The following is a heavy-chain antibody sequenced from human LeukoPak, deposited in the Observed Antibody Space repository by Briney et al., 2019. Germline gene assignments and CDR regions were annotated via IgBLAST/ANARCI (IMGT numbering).Heavy chain of an antibody. CDR1: GYTFTSYG. Sequence: ASVKVSCKASGYTFTSYGISWVRQAPGQGLEWMGWISAYNGNTNYAQKLQGRVTMTTDTSTSTAYMELRSLRSDDTAVYYCASASSSYDWFDPWGQGTLVTVSS. CDR3: ASASSSYDWFDP. D-gene: IGHD6-13*01. CDR2: ISAYNGNT. V-gene: IGHV1-18*04. J-gene: IGHJ5*02.